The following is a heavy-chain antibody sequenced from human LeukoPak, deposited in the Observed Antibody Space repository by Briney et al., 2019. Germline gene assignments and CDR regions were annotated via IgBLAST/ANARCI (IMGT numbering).Heavy chain of an antibody. CDR3: ARLGYSSGWYGTDAFDI. J-gene: IGHJ3*02. V-gene: IGHV4-59*08. D-gene: IGHD6-19*01. Sequence: PSETLSLTCTVSGGSISSYYWSWIRQPPGKGLEWIGYIYYSGSTNYNPSLKSRVTISVDTSKNQFSLKLSSVTAADTAVYYCARLGYSSGWYGTDAFDIWGQGTMVTVSS. CDR1: GGSISSYY. CDR2: IYYSGST.